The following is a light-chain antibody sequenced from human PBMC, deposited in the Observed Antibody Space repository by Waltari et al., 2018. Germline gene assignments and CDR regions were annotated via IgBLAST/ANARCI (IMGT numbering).Light chain of an antibody. CDR3: QQYASRPFT. Sequence: DIVMTQSPATLSVSPGERVTLSCRASQNIAAASAWYQQKPGQSPRLLNYGPSLRATGLPARFSGGGSGTEFTLTISSLQSEDFAVYYCQQYASRPFTFGQGTRLEMK. CDR1: QNIAAA. V-gene: IGKV3-15*01. CDR2: GPS. J-gene: IGKJ5*01.